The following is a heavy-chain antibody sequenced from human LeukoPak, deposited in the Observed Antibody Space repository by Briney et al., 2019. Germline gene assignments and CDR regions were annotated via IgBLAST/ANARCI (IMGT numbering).Heavy chain of an antibody. Sequence: PGGSLRLSCAASGFTVSSNYMSWVRQAPGKGLEWVSVIYSGGSTYYADSVKGRFTISRNNSKNTLYLQMNSLRAEDTAVYYCARVDYGSGSYLDYWGQGTLVTVSS. CDR3: ARVDYGSGSYLDY. CDR2: IYSGGST. V-gene: IGHV3-53*01. J-gene: IGHJ4*02. D-gene: IGHD3-10*01. CDR1: GFTVSSNY.